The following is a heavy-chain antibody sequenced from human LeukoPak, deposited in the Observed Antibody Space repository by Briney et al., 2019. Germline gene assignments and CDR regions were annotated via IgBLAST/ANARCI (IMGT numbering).Heavy chain of an antibody. Sequence: PGRSLRLSCAASGFTFSTYAMNWVRQAPGKGLEWVALISYGGNNIYYADSVKGRFTISRDNSRNTLYLQMNSLRAEDTAVYYCASRITIFGVVTLIDYWGQGTLVTVSS. V-gene: IGHV3-30*04. D-gene: IGHD3-3*01. CDR3: ASRITIFGVVTLIDY. CDR2: ISYGGNNI. CDR1: GFTFSTYA. J-gene: IGHJ4*02.